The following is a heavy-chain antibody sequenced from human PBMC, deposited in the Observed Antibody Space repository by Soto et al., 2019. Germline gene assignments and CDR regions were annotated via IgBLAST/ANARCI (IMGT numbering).Heavy chain of an antibody. Sequence: ASVKVSCKASGYPFTSYDINWVRQATGQGLEWMGWMNPNSGNTGYAQKFQGRVTMTRNTSISTAYMELSSLRSEDTAVYYCARGFRYYYGSGRPVGSTFDYWGQGTLVTVSS. J-gene: IGHJ4*02. CDR2: MNPNSGNT. CDR3: ARGFRYYYGSGRPVGSTFDY. CDR1: GYPFTSYD. V-gene: IGHV1-8*01. D-gene: IGHD3-10*01.